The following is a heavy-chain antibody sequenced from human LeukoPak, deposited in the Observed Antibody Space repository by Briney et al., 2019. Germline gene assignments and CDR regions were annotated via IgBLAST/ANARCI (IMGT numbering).Heavy chain of an antibody. CDR1: GFTFSSYS. D-gene: IGHD3-10*01. V-gene: IGHV3-21*01. J-gene: IGHJ2*01. CDR2: ISSSSSYM. Sequence: GGSLRLSCAASGFTFSSYSMNWVRQAPGKGLEWVSSISSSSSYMYYADSVKGRFTISRDNAKNTVYLQMNSLRAEDTALYHCARAKTGNWYFDLWGRGTLVTVSS. CDR3: ARAKTGNWYFDL.